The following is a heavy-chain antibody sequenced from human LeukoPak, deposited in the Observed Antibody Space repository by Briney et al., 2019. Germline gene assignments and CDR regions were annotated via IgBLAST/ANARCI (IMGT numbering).Heavy chain of an antibody. CDR1: GYTLTELS. V-gene: IGHV1-24*01. Sequence: ASVKVSCEVSGYTLTELSMHWVGQAPGKGLEWMGGFDPEDGETIYAQKFQGRVTMTEDTSTDTAYMELSSLRSEDTAVYYCATEGRARVAGTVIIYGMDVWGQGTTVTVSS. CDR3: ATEGRARVAGTVIIYGMDV. J-gene: IGHJ6*02. CDR2: FDPEDGET. D-gene: IGHD6-19*01.